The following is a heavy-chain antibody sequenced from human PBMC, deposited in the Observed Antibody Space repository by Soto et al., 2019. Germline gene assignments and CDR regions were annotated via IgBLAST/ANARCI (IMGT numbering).Heavy chain of an antibody. D-gene: IGHD4-17*01. CDR3: ERDNDYECNGLDY. J-gene: IGHJ4*02. V-gene: IGHV3-33*01. Sequence: QVHLVESGGGVVQPGRSLRLSCVASGFTFSRYGMHWVRQAPGEGLEWMSFIVNDGSNRDHADSVKGRFTISRDNSKKTLYLQINSLAVEDTAMYYCERDNDYECNGLDYWGQGTLVTVSS. CDR1: GFTFSRYG. CDR2: IVNDGSNR.